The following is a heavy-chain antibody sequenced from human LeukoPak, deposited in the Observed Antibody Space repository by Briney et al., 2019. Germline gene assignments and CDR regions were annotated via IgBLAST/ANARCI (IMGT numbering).Heavy chain of an antibody. J-gene: IGHJ4*02. V-gene: IGHV3-48*03. Sequence: PGGSLRLSCAASGFTFSSYEMNWVRQAPGKGLEWVSYISSSGSTIYYADSVKGRLTISRENAKNSLYLQTNSLRAEDTAVYYCARVHRGSYGGYVSCDYWGQGTLVTVSS. CDR2: ISSSGSTI. CDR1: GFTFSSYE. CDR3: ARVHRGSYGGYVSCDY. D-gene: IGHD5-12*01.